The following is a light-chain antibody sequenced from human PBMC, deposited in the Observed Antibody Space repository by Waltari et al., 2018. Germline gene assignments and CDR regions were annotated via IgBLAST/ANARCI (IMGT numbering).Light chain of an antibody. V-gene: IGLV3-10*01. J-gene: IGLJ1*01. CDR1: TLPTQF. CDR3: SSVDNNFEGV. CDR2: EDN. Sequence: SYELTQPPSVSVSPGQTARTTCYGETLPTQFAYWYQQKSGQAPVLVIFEDNKRPSGIPERFSGSLSGTTATLTISGAQVEDEADYYCSSVDNNFEGVFGAGTKVTVL.